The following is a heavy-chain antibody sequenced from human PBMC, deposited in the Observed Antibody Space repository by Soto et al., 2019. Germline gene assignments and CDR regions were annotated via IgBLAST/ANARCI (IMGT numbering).Heavy chain of an antibody. D-gene: IGHD3-10*02. J-gene: IGHJ4*02. CDR1: GGTIGDYS. V-gene: IGHV4-59*13. CDR2: IFYRGET. CDR3: ARGSNTKFEGPIV. Sequence: SETLSLTYSVSGGTIGDYSWNWIRQPPGKGREGIGYIFYRGETKYNPSHSLWSRVTISTSKNQVSLTLTSVTAADTAVYYCARGSNTKFEGPIVWVQGTLVT.